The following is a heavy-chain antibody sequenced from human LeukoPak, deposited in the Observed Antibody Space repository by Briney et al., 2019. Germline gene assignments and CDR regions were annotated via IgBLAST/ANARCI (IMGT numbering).Heavy chain of an antibody. CDR3: ARGRGYNWNYVAPYYFDY. V-gene: IGHV3-53*01. Sequence: PGGSLRLSCAASGFTVSSNYMSWVRQAPGKGLEWVSVIYSGGSTYYADSVKGRFTISRDNAKNSLYLQMNSLRAEDTAVYYCARGRGYNWNYVAPYYFDYWGQGTLVTVSS. J-gene: IGHJ4*02. CDR1: GFTVSSNY. D-gene: IGHD1-7*01. CDR2: IYSGGST.